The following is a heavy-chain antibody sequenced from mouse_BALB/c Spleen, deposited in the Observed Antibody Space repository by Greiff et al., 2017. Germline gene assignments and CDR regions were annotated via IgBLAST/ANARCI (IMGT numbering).Heavy chain of an antibody. Sequence: VQRVESGAELVRPGASVTLSCKASGYTFTDYEMHWVKQTPVHGLEWIGAIDPETGGTAYNQKFKGKATLTADKSSSTAYMELRSLTSEDSAVYYCTRFYRYFDYWGQGTTLTVSS. CDR3: TRFYRYFDY. D-gene: IGHD2-14*01. CDR1: GYTFTDYE. J-gene: IGHJ2*01. CDR2: IDPETGGT. V-gene: IGHV1-15*01.